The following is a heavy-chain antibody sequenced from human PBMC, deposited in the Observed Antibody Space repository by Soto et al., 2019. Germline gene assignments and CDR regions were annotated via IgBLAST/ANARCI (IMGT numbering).Heavy chain of an antibody. D-gene: IGHD4-17*01. CDR3: ARLHLRTTVTPNSLPDFDY. Sequence: QVQLVQSGAEVKKPGASVKVSCKASGYTFTSYGISWVRQAPGQGLEWMGWISAYNGNTNYAQKLQGRVTMTTDTSTSTAYMELRSLRSDATAVYYCARLHLRTTVTPNSLPDFDYWGQGTLVTVSS. CDR1: GYTFTSYG. V-gene: IGHV1-18*01. J-gene: IGHJ4*02. CDR2: ISAYNGNT.